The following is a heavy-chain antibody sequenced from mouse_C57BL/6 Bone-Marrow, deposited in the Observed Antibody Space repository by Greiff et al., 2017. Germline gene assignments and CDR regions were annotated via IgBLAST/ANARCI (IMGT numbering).Heavy chain of an antibody. Sequence: QVQLQQSGPELVKPGASVKISCKASGYAFSSSWMNWVKQRPGKGLEWIGRIYPGDGDTNYNGKFKGKATLTADKSSSTAYMQLSSLTSEDSAVYFCLLRSFCDYWGQGTTLTVSS. V-gene: IGHV1-82*01. CDR3: LLRSFCDY. J-gene: IGHJ2*01. D-gene: IGHD1-1*01. CDR1: GYAFSSSW. CDR2: IYPGDGDT.